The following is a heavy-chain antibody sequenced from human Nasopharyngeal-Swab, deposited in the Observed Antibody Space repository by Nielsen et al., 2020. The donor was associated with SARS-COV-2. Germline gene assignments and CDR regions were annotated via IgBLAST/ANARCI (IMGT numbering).Heavy chain of an antibody. D-gene: IGHD5-18*01. CDR1: GYTFTSYG. V-gene: IGHV1-18*01. J-gene: IGHJ4*02. CDR3: ARGSSGYSYHY. Sequence: ASVKVSCKASGYTFTSYGISWVRQAPGQGLEWMGWINSYNGYTNFAQKLQGRVTMTTDTSTSTAYVELRSLRSDDTAVYYCARGSSGYSYHYWGQGTLVTVSS. CDR2: INSYNGYT.